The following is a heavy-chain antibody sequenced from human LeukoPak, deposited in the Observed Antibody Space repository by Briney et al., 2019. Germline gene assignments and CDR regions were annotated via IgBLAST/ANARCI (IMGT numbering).Heavy chain of an antibody. D-gene: IGHD6-6*01. Sequence: GGSLRLSCAASGFTFSSYGMSWVRQAPGKGLERVSLIHKSDGSTYYADSVKGRFTISRDNSKNTLYLQMNSLRAEDTAVYYCARNRGCGIYCWGYSSSSVDDDAFDIWGQGTMVTVSS. V-gene: IGHV3-23*01. J-gene: IGHJ3*02. CDR1: GFTFSSYG. CDR3: ARNRGCGIYCWGYSSSSVDDDAFDI. CDR2: IHKSDGST.